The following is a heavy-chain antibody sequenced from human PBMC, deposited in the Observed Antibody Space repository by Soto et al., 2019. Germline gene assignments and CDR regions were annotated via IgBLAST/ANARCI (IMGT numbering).Heavy chain of an antibody. V-gene: IGHV4-39*02. CDR3: ASENIVGSSPYYLDN. CDR2: VYYSGSL. Sequence: PXXTLSLPCVVSSDSLTITSHYRGLVRQPPGKGLEWIGNVYYSGSLYYNPSLKGRATISLDTSKNHLTLTLTSVTAEDTAVYYCASENIVGSSPYYLDNWGQGALVTVSS. D-gene: IGHD6-13*01. J-gene: IGHJ4*02. CDR1: SDSLTITSHY.